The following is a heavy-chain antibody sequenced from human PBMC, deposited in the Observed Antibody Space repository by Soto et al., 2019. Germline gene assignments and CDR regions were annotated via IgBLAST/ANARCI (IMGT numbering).Heavy chain of an antibody. CDR1: GGSFSGYY. V-gene: IGHV4-34*01. D-gene: IGHD3-10*01. CDR3: ASQLLWFGELGRVKCFDP. CDR2: INHSGST. J-gene: IGHJ5*02. Sequence: QVQLQQWGAGLLKPSKTLSLTCAVDGGSFSGYYWSWIRQPPGKGLEWIGEINHSGSTNYNPSLKSRVTISVDTSKNQFSLKLSSVTAADTAVYYCASQLLWFGELGRVKCFDPRGQGTLVTVSS.